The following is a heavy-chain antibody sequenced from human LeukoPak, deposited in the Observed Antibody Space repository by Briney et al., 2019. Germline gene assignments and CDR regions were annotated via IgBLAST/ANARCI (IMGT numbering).Heavy chain of an antibody. V-gene: IGHV4-34*01. CDR1: GGSFSGYY. J-gene: IGHJ6*02. Sequence: PSETLSLTCGVYGGSFSGYYWSWIRQPPGKGLEWIGEINHSGSTNYNPSLKSRVTISVHTSQNQFPLKLSSVPAADTAVYYCARVAVAGNIHYYYGMDVWGQGTTVTVSS. CDR2: INHSGST. CDR3: ARVAVAGNIHYYYGMDV. D-gene: IGHD6-19*01.